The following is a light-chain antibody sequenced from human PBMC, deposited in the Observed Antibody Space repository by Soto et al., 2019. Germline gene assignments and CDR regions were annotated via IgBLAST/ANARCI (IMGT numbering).Light chain of an antibody. V-gene: IGKV1D-12*01. CDR3: QQANSFPLT. CDR1: QDISSS. J-gene: IGKJ4*01. CDR2: AAS. Sequence: DIQMTQSPTSVSASVGDRVTITCRASQDISSSLAWYQQKPGTAPKLLIYAASSLPSGVPSRFSGSGSGTDFTLTISSLQPEDIATYYCQQANSFPLTFGGGTKVEIK.